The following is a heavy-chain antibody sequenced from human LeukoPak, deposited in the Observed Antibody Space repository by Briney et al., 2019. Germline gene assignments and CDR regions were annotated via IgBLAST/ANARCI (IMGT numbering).Heavy chain of an antibody. CDR1: GYTFTSYA. Sequence: ASVKVSCKASGYTFTSYAMHWVRQAPGQRLEWMGWINAGNGNTKYSQKFQGRVTMTRDTSTSTVYMELSSLRSDDTAVYYCARTAARRFDHWGQGTLVTVSS. J-gene: IGHJ4*02. D-gene: IGHD6-6*01. V-gene: IGHV1-3*01. CDR2: INAGNGNT. CDR3: ARTAARRFDH.